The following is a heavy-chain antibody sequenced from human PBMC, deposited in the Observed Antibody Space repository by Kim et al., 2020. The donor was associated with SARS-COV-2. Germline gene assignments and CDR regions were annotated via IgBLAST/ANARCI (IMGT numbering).Heavy chain of an antibody. CDR2: IWYDGSNK. Sequence: GGSLRLSCAASGFTFSSYGMHWVRQAPGKGLEWVAVIWYDGSNKYYADSVKGRFTISRDNSKNTLYLQMNSLRAEDTAVYYCARDRLATIRYGAYYYYGMDVWGQGTTVTVSS. CDR3: ARDRLATIRYGAYYYYGMDV. J-gene: IGHJ6*02. D-gene: IGHD3-16*01. CDR1: GFTFSSYG. V-gene: IGHV3-33*01.